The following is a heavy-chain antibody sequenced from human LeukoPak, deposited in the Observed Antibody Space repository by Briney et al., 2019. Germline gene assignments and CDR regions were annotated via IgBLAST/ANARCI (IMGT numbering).Heavy chain of an antibody. CDR2: INHSGST. V-gene: IGHV4-34*01. J-gene: IGHJ4*02. CDR3: ARDGGAAGTYYY. CDR1: GGSFIGYY. D-gene: IGHD6-13*01. Sequence: PSETLSLTCAVYGGSFIGYYWSWIRQPPGKGLEWIGEINHSGSTNYNPSLKSRVTISVDTSKNQFSLKLSSVTAADTAVYYCARDGGAAGTYYYWGQGTLVTVSS.